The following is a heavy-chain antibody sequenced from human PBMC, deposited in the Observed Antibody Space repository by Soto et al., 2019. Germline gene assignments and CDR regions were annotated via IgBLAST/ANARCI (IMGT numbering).Heavy chain of an antibody. D-gene: IGHD5-18*01. Sequence: GGSLRLSCVAAGFSVSTSHISWVRQAPGKGLEWVSVISGSDGSTYYADSVKGRFTISRDNSKNTLNLQMNSLRAEDTAVYYCARDPLWGTAMVLWYFDLWGRGTLVTVSS. CDR3: ARDPLWGTAMVLWYFDL. J-gene: IGHJ2*01. CDR2: ISGSDGST. CDR1: GFSVSTSH. V-gene: IGHV3-23*01.